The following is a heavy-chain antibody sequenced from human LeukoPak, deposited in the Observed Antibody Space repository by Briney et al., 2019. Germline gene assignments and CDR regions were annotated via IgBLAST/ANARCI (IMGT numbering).Heavy chain of an antibody. J-gene: IGHJ6*03. V-gene: IGHV3-23*01. CDR3: ARDGGTRRLHYDILTGYNYYMDV. CDR1: GFTFSSYV. CDR2: ISGSGGST. D-gene: IGHD3-9*01. Sequence: GGSLRLSCAASGFTFSSYVMSWVRQAAGKGLEWVSAISGSGGSTYYADSVKGRFTISRDNSKNTLYLQMNSLRAEDTAVYYCARDGGTRRLHYDILTGYNYYMDVWGKGTTVTVSS.